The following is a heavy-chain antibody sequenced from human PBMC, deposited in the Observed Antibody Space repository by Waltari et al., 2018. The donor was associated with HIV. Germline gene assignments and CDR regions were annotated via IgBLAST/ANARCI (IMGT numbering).Heavy chain of an antibody. CDR2: IRRGNNEK. CDR3: VRDDPGYGPIDY. Sequence: TGGSIRLTCEASGFELRHYSMNWVRQSPMRGLEWVASIRRGNNEKHYLDSVRGRFAISRDISESSVYLQMESLKEDDTATYFCVRDDPGYGPIDYWGQGTLVTV. CDR1: GFELRHYS. V-gene: IGHV3-7*03. D-gene: IGHD3-16*01. J-gene: IGHJ4*02.